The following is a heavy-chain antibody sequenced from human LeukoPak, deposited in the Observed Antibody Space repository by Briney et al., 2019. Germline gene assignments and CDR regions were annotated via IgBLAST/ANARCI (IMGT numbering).Heavy chain of an antibody. J-gene: IGHJ4*02. CDR3: AGLVGRYSSGLYYYYFDY. D-gene: IGHD3-22*01. CDR1: GGSFSGYY. V-gene: IGHV4-34*01. CDR2: INHSGST. Sequence: KTSETPSLTCAVYGGSFSGYYWSWIRQPPGKGLGWIGEINHSGSTNYNPSLKSRVTISIDKSKNQFFLNLSSVTAADTAVYYCAGLVGRYSSGLYYYYFDYWGQGTLVTVSS.